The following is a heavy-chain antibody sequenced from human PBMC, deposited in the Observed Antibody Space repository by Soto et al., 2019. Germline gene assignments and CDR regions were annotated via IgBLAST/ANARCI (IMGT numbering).Heavy chain of an antibody. Sequence: GGSLRLSCAASGFTFDDYAMHWVRQAPGKGLEWVSGISWNSGSIGYADSVKGRFTISRDNAKNSLYLQMNSLRAEDMALYYCAKDIVVAARHSAFDIWGQGTMVTVSS. CDR3: AKDIVVAARHSAFDI. D-gene: IGHD2-2*01. J-gene: IGHJ3*02. CDR1: GFTFDDYA. V-gene: IGHV3-9*03. CDR2: ISWNSGSI.